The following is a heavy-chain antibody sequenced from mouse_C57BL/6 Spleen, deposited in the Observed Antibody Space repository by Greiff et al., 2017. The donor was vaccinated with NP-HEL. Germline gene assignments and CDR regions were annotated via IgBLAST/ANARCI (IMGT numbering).Heavy chain of an antibody. D-gene: IGHD2-2*01. Sequence: VQLKQSGGGLVQPGGSMKLSCAASGFTFSDAWMDWVRQSPEKGLEWVAEIRNKANNHATYYAESVKGRFTISRDDSKSSVYLQMNSLRAEDTGIYYCTREYGYDGFDYWGQGTTLTVSS. CDR1: GFTFSDAW. V-gene: IGHV6-6*01. CDR3: TREYGYDGFDY. J-gene: IGHJ2*01. CDR2: IRNKANNHAT.